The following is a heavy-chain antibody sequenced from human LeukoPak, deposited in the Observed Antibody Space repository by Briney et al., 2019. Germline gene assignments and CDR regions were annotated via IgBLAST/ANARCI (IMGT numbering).Heavy chain of an antibody. J-gene: IGHJ4*02. D-gene: IGHD4-17*01. V-gene: IGHV3-53*01. Sequence: GGSLRLSCAASGFTVSNNYMSWVRQPPGKGLEWVSLIYGGGTTNYADSVKGRFTTSSDSSKNPPYLQMNSLRAEDTAVYYCARAPNYGDYGGQWGRGTLVTVSS. CDR3: ARAPNYGDYGGQ. CDR1: GFTVSNNY. CDR2: IYGGGTT.